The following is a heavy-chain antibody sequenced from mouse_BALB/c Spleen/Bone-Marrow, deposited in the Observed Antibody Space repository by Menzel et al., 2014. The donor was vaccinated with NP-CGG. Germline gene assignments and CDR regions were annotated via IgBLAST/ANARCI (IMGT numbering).Heavy chain of an antibody. D-gene: IGHD1-1*01. Sequence: EVKLVESGPGLVKPSQSLSLTCYVTGYSITSGYYWNWIRQFPGNKLEWMGYISYDGSNNYNPSLKNRISITRDTSKNQFFLKLNSVTTEDTATYYCAREGGSRAYWGQGTLVTVSA. CDR2: ISYDGSN. J-gene: IGHJ3*01. V-gene: IGHV3-6*02. CDR1: GYSITSGYY. CDR3: AREGGSRAY.